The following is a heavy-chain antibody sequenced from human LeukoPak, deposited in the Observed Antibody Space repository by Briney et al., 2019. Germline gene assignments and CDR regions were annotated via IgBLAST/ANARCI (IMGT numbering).Heavy chain of an antibody. CDR1: GFTLTNLW. D-gene: IGHD5-24*01. J-gene: IGHJ5*02. Sequence: GGSLRLSCVASGFTLTNLWVTWFRQPPGKGLEWVANVNEDGSEQNYLDAVKGRFTTSRDNAQNSLYLQMNSLRVEETAVYFCARGRGWIDPWGQGTLVTVSS. CDR3: ARGRGWIDP. V-gene: IGHV3-7*01. CDR2: VNEDGSEQ.